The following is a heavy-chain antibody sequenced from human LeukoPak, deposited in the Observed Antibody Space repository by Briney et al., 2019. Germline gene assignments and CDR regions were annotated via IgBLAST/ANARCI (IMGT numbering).Heavy chain of an antibody. CDR3: TTAQYSGNYYGYFQH. Sequence: GGSLRLSCAASGFTFSNAWMSWVRQAPGKGLEWVGRIKSKTDGGTTDYGAPVKGRFTISRDDSKNTLYLQMNSLKTEDTAVYYCTTAQYSGNYYGYFQHWGLGTLVTVSS. J-gene: IGHJ1*01. CDR2: IKSKTDGGTT. V-gene: IGHV3-15*01. CDR1: GFTFSNAW. D-gene: IGHD1-26*01.